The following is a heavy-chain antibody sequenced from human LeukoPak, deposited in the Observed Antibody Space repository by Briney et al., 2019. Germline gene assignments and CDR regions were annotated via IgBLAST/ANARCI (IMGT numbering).Heavy chain of an antibody. CDR3: ARAVFAVVTGAFDI. Sequence: PGGSLRLSCAASGFTFDDYAMYWVRHAPGKGLEWVSGISWNSGSIDYADSVKGRFTISRDNAKNSLYLQMNSLRAEDTAVYYCARAVFAVVTGAFDIWGQGTMVTVSS. CDR1: GFTFDDYA. V-gene: IGHV3-9*01. D-gene: IGHD4-23*01. CDR2: ISWNSGSI. J-gene: IGHJ3*02.